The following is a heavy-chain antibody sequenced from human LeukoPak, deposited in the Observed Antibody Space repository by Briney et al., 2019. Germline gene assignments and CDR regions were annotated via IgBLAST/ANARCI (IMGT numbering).Heavy chain of an antibody. Sequence: SETLSLTCTVSGGSISSSSYYWGWIRQPPGKGLEWIGSIYYSGSTYYNPSLKSRVTISVDTSKNQFSLKLSSVTAADTAVYYCARLSVRYYDSSETPHYYYYGMDVWGQGTTVTVSS. CDR2: IYYSGST. V-gene: IGHV4-39*01. J-gene: IGHJ6*02. CDR1: GGSISSSSYY. D-gene: IGHD3-22*01. CDR3: ARLSVRYYDSSETPHYYYYGMDV.